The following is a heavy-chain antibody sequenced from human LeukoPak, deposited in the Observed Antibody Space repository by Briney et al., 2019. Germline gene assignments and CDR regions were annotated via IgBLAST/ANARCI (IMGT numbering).Heavy chain of an antibody. Sequence: PGGSLRLSCAASGFTFSSSAMSWVRQAPGKGLEWVSVISKSDDFTYYADSVKGRFTISRDSSKNTLNLQMNSLRAEDTAVYYWAKESAAAGYFDYWGLGTLVTVPS. CDR2: ISKSDDFT. D-gene: IGHD6-13*01. CDR1: GFTFSSSA. J-gene: IGHJ4*01. V-gene: IGHV3-23*01. CDR3: AKESAAAGYFDY.